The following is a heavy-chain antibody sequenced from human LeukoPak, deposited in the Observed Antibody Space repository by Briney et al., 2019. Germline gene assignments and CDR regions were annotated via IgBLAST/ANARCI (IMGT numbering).Heavy chain of an antibody. CDR2: TYYRSKWYN. V-gene: IGHV6-1*01. CDR1: GDSVSSNSAA. CDR3: ARDHSHSIAVAGTLDY. D-gene: IGHD6-19*01. Sequence: SQTLSLTCAISGDSVSSNSAAWHWLRQSPSRGLEWLGRTYYRSKWYNDYAVSVKSRITINPDTSKNQFSLQLNSVTPEDTAVYYCARDHSHSIAVAGTLDYWGQGTLVTVSS. J-gene: IGHJ4*02.